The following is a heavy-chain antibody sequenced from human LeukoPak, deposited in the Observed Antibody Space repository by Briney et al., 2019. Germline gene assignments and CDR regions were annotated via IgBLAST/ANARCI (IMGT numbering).Heavy chain of an antibody. D-gene: IGHD3-16*02. J-gene: IGHJ4*02. V-gene: IGHV4-59*12. CDR2: IYYSGST. CDR1: GGSISSYY. Sequence: SETLSLTCTVSGGSISSYYWSWIRQPPGKGLEWIGYIYYSGSTNYNPPLKSRVTISVDTSKNQFSLKLSSVTAADTAVYYCARVRSRYDYVWGSYRYTGGYYFDYWGQGTLVTVSS. CDR3: ARVRSRYDYVWGSYRYTGGYYFDY.